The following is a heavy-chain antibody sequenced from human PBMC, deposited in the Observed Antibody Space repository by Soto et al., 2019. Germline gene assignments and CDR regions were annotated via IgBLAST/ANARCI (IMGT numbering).Heavy chain of an antibody. Sequence: EVQLVESGGGLVQPGGSLRLSCAASGFTFSSYTMNWVRQAPGKGLEWLSCIRSTGSITSYADSVKGRFTISADNAKNSLFLQMSSLRAEDTAVYYCARDRDYSFDWWGQGTLVTVSS. J-gene: IGHJ4*02. CDR1: GFTFSSYT. CDR2: IRSTGSIT. CDR3: ARDRDYSFDW. D-gene: IGHD4-4*01. V-gene: IGHV3-48*01.